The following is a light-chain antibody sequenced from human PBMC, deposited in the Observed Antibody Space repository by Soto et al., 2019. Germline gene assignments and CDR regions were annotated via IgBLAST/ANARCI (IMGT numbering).Light chain of an antibody. Sequence: DIQMTQSPSSLSASVGDRVTITCQASQDISNYLTWYQQKPGKAPKLLISGASNLETGVPSRFNGTGSGTYFAFTISSLRPEDVATYYCQHYNNLPYTFGQGTKLEIK. V-gene: IGKV1-33*01. CDR3: QHYNNLPYT. J-gene: IGKJ2*01. CDR1: QDISNY. CDR2: GAS.